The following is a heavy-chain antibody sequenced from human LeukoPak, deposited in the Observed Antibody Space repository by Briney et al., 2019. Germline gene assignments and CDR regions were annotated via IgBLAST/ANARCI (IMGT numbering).Heavy chain of an antibody. J-gene: IGHJ4*02. V-gene: IGHV4-34*01. Sequence: SETLSLTCAVYGGSFSGYYWSWIRQPPGKGLEWIGEINHSGSTNYNPSLKSRVTISVDTSKNQFSLKLSSVTAADTAVYYCARGVERQLVEGSYYFDYWGQGTLVTVSS. D-gene: IGHD6-13*01. CDR1: GGSFSGYY. CDR2: INHSGST. CDR3: ARGVERQLVEGSYYFDY.